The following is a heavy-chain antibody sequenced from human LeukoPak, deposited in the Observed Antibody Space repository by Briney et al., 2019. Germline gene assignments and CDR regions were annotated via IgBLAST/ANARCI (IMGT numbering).Heavy chain of an antibody. CDR2: LSGSGGRT. CDR1: GFTFSSYG. CDR3: ASEPRYYYGSGRSSWFDP. Sequence: GGSLRLSCAASGFTFSSYGMSWVRQAPGKGLEWVSALSGSGGRTYYADSVKGRFTISRDNAKNSLYLQMNSLRAEDTAVYYCASEPRYYYGSGRSSWFDPWGQGTLVTVSS. V-gene: IGHV3-23*01. D-gene: IGHD3-10*01. J-gene: IGHJ5*02.